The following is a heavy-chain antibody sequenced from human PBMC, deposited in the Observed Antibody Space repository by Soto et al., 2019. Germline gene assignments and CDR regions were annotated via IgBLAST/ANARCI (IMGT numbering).Heavy chain of an antibody. V-gene: IGHV1-18*04. J-gene: IGHJ6*02. CDR2: ISAYNGNT. CDR3: ARDLGATYYDILTGDYGMDV. D-gene: IGHD3-9*01. Sequence: VASVKVSFKASGYTFTSYGISWVRQAPGQGLEWMGWISAYNGNTNYAQKLQGRVTMTTDTSTSTAYMELRSLRSDDTAVYYCARDLGATYYDILTGDYGMDVWGQGTTVTVSS. CDR1: GYTFTSYG.